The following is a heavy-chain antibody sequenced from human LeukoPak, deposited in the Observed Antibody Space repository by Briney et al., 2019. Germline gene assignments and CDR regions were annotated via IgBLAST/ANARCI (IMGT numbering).Heavy chain of an antibody. CDR2: VYYSGST. Sequence: SATLSLTCTVSGGSISSYYWSWIRQPPGKGLEWIVYVYYSGSTTYNPSLKSRVTISVDTSKNQFSLNLSSVTAADTAVYYCARVQDTSGYFYNFDYWGQGTLVTVSS. V-gene: IGHV4-59*01. D-gene: IGHD3-22*01. J-gene: IGHJ4*02. CDR3: ARVQDTSGYFYNFDY. CDR1: GGSISSYY.